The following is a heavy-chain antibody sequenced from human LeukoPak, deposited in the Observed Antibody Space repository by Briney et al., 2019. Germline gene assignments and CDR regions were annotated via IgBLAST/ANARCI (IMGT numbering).Heavy chain of an antibody. CDR1: GYTFTSYY. CDR2: INPSGGST. Sequence: ASVKVSCKASGYTFTSYYMHWVRQAPGQGLEWMGIINPSGGSTSYAQKFQGRVTMTRDTSSSTVYMELSSLRSEDTAVYYCARDHEYYYGSGSYYPGGCDYWGQGTLVTVSS. D-gene: IGHD3-10*01. CDR3: ARDHEYYYGSGSYYPGGCDY. J-gene: IGHJ4*02. V-gene: IGHV1-46*01.